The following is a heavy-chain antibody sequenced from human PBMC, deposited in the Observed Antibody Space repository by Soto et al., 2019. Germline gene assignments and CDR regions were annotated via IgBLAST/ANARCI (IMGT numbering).Heavy chain of an antibody. V-gene: IGHV3-74*01. D-gene: IGHD3-22*01. CDR3: AGDSSGYSYDAFDI. CDR1: GFIFSTYW. J-gene: IGHJ3*02. Sequence: GGSLRLSCAASGFIFSTYWMHWVRQAPGKGLVWVSRINSDGTGTSYADSVKGRITISRDNAKNTLYLQMNSLRSEDTAVYYCAGDSSGYSYDAFDIWGQGTMVTVSS. CDR2: INSDGTGT.